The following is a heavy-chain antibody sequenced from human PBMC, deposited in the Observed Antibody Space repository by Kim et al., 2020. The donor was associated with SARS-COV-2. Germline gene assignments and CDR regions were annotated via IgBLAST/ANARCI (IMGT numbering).Heavy chain of an antibody. J-gene: IGHJ4*02. Sequence: DAVQGRFTISRDNSKNTLTLQMSRLRAEDTAVYYCAQARRGDYGSFDYWGQGTLVTVSS. V-gene: IGHV3-23*03. D-gene: IGHD4-17*01. CDR3: AQARRGDYGSFDY.